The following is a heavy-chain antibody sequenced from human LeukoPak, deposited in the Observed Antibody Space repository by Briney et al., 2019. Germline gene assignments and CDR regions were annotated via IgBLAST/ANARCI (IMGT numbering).Heavy chain of an antibody. CDR2: IYYSGST. Sequence: SETLSLTCTVSGGSISSGDYYWSWIRQPPGKGLEWIGYIYYSGSTYYNPSLKSRVTISVDTSKNQFSLKLSSVTAADTAVYYCARGPSRWYYFDYWGQGTLVTVSS. V-gene: IGHV4-30-4*01. D-gene: IGHD5-24*01. J-gene: IGHJ4*02. CDR1: GGSISSGDYY. CDR3: ARGPSRWYYFDY.